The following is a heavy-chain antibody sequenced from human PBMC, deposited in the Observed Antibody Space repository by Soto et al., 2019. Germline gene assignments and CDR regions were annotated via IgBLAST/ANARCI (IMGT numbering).Heavy chain of an antibody. J-gene: IGHJ6*02. Sequence: EVQLVESGGGLVKPGGSLRLSCAASGFTFSTYSMNWVRQAPGKGLEWVSSISSSSSYIYYADSVKGRFTISRDNAKNSLYLKMNSLRAEDTAVYYCARYDSSGYYWPYYSYGMDVWGQGTTVTVSS. CDR2: ISSSSSYI. D-gene: IGHD3-22*01. V-gene: IGHV3-21*01. CDR3: ARYDSSGYYWPYYSYGMDV. CDR1: GFTFSTYS.